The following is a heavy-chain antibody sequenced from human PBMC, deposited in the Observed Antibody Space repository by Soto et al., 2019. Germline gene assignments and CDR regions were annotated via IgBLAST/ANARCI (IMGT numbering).Heavy chain of an antibody. CDR3: ARDSTYYYDSSGYYSFDY. Sequence: QVQLVQSGAEVKKPGSSVKVSCKASGGTFSSYAISWVRQAPGQGLEWMGGIIPIFGTANYAQKFQGRVTITADESTSTAYMELSGLRAEDTAVYYCARDSTYYYDSSGYYSFDYWGQGTLVTVSS. V-gene: IGHV1-69*01. CDR1: GGTFSSYA. D-gene: IGHD3-22*01. CDR2: IIPIFGTA. J-gene: IGHJ4*02.